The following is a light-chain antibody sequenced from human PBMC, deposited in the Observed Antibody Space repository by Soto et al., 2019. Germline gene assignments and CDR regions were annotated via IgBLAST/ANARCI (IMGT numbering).Light chain of an antibody. CDR2: AAS. Sequence: IQLTQSPSSLSASIGDRVTISCRASQGISSYLAWYQQEPGKAPKLLIYAASYLGNGVPSRFSGSGSGTYFTLTISSLQPEDLATYYCQQSYTTPLTFGGGTKVDIK. J-gene: IGKJ4*01. CDR3: QQSYTTPLT. CDR1: QGISSY. V-gene: IGKV1-39*01.